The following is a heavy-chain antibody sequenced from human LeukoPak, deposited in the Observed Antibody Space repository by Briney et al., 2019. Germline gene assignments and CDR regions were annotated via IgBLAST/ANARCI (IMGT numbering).Heavy chain of an antibody. CDR2: ISSSSSYI. J-gene: IGHJ6*03. Sequence: PGGSLRLSCAASGFTFSSYSMNWVRQAPGKGLEWVSSISSSSSYIYYADSVKGRFTISRDNAKNSLYLQMNCLRAEDTALYYCARSTLYDSSGYPSYYYYYMDVWGKGTTVTVSS. CDR1: GFTFSSYS. D-gene: IGHD3-22*01. V-gene: IGHV3-21*04. CDR3: ARSTLYDSSGYPSYYYYYMDV.